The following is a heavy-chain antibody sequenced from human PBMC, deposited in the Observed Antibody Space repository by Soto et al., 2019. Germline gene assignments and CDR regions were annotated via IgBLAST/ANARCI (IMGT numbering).Heavy chain of an antibody. V-gene: IGHV4-59*01. CDR1: GDSINSYS. CDR2: IYDSGST. Sequence: QVQLQESGPGLVKPSETLSLTCTVSGDSINSYSWTWIRKPPGKGLEWLGYIYDSGSTNYNPSLKSRVTITVDTSKNQFSLKLPSVTGADTAMYYCAREVWVRSPFDPWGQGTLVTVSS. J-gene: IGHJ5*02. D-gene: IGHD3-16*01. CDR3: AREVWVRSPFDP.